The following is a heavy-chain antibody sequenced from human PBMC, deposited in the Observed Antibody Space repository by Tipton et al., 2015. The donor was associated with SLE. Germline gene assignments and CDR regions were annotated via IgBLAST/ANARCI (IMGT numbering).Heavy chain of an antibody. Sequence: TLSLTCAVYGGSFSGYYCSWIRQPPGKGLEWIGEINHSGGTNYNPSLKSRVTISVDTSKNQFSLKLSSVTAADTAVYYCARDMIVVRDAFDIWGQGTMVTVSS. CDR2: INHSGGT. CDR1: GGSFSGYY. CDR3: ARDMIVVRDAFDI. J-gene: IGHJ3*02. D-gene: IGHD3-22*01. V-gene: IGHV4-34*01.